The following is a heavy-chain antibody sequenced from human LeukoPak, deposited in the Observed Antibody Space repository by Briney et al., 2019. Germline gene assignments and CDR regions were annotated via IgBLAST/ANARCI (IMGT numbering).Heavy chain of an antibody. V-gene: IGHV3-13*01. J-gene: IGHJ3*02. CDR2: IGIAGDT. Sequence: GGSLRLSCAASGFTFSTHDMHWVRQATGKGLEWVGGIGIAGDTYYAASVKGRLTISRENAKNSLYLQINSLTAGDTAVYYCTRENGDYADGVLDIWGQGTMVTVSS. D-gene: IGHD4-17*01. CDR3: TRENGDYADGVLDI. CDR1: GFTFSTHD.